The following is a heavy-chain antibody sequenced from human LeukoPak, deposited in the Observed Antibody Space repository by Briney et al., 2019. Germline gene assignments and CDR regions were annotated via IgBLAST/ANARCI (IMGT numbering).Heavy chain of an antibody. J-gene: IGHJ4*02. Sequence: SETLSLTCTVSGGXISSSSYYWGWIRQPPGKGLEWVGSIYYSGSTYYNPSLKSRVTISVDTSKNQFSLKLSSVTAADTAVYYCARQVVVDIIANFDYWGQGTLVTVSS. CDR2: IYYSGST. CDR3: ARQVVVDIIANFDY. D-gene: IGHD3-22*01. V-gene: IGHV4-39*01. CDR1: GGXISSSSYY.